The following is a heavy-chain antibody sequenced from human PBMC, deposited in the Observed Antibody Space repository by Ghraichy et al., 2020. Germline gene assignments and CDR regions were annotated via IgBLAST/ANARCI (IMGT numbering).Heavy chain of an antibody. Sequence: SETLSLTCTVSGGSISSGGYYWSWIRQHPGKGLEWIGYIYYSGSTYYNPSLKSRVTISVDTSKNQFSLKLSSVTAADTAVYYCARGSDLSGYYYYGMDVWGQGTTVTVSS. CDR3: ARGSDLSGYYYYGMDV. J-gene: IGHJ6*02. CDR2: IYYSGST. V-gene: IGHV4-31*03. CDR1: GGSISSGGYY.